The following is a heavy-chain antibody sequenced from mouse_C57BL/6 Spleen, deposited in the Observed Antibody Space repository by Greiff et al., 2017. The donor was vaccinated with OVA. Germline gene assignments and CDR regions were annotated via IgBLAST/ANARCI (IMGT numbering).Heavy chain of an antibody. J-gene: IGHJ3*01. Sequence: QVQLKQPGAELVMPGASVKLSCKASGYTFTSYWMHWVKQRPGQGLEWIGEIDPSDSYTNYNQKFKGKSTLTVDKSSSTAYMQLSSLTSEDSAVYYCARYYFAYWGQGTLVTVSA. CDR2: IDPSDSYT. D-gene: IGHD1-1*01. CDR1: GYTFTSYW. CDR3: ARYYFAY. V-gene: IGHV1-69*01.